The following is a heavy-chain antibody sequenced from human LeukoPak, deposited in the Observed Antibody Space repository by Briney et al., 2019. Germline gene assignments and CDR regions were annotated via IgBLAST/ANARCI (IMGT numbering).Heavy chain of an antibody. CDR1: GFTVSTNH. CDR3: ARDREVVTAKAQMDV. D-gene: IGHD2-21*02. CDR2: IYSDTNT. J-gene: IGHJ6*04. V-gene: IGHV3-53*01. Sequence: AGTLRLSCEVSGFTVSTNHMSWVRQAPGKGLEWVSVIYSDTNTYYTHSVKGRFTISRDKSKNTVFLQMNSLRAEDTAVYYCARDREVVTAKAQMDVWGKGTTVTVSS.